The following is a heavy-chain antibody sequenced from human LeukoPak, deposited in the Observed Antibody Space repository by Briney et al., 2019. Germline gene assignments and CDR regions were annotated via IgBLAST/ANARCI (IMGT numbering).Heavy chain of an antibody. D-gene: IGHD6-19*01. J-gene: IGHJ5*02. CDR1: GFTFSNYA. CDR3: AKGTGSGWYGNNWFDP. V-gene: IGHV3-23*01. CDR2: ISTSGGST. Sequence: GGSMRLSCGASGFTFSNYAMSWVRQAPGKGLEWVSVISTSGGSTYYADSVKGRFTISRDNSKNTLYLQMNSLRAEDTAVYYCAKGTGSGWYGNNWFDPWGQGTLVTVSS.